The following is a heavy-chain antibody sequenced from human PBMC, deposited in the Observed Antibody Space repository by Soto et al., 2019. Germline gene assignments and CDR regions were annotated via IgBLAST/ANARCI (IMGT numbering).Heavy chain of an antibody. D-gene: IGHD3-22*01. CDR3: AEDWLYSSVNGAADHFQF. J-gene: IGHJ1*01. Sequence: SVKGSCKASGFTLTSSALQWLRQARGQRLEWIGWIVVGSGNTNYAQKFQERVTITRDMSTATAYMERSSPRSEDTAVYYCAEDWLYSSVNGAADHFQFWGRRSRVTGS. V-gene: IGHV1-58*01. CDR2: IVVGSGNT. CDR1: GFTLTSSA.